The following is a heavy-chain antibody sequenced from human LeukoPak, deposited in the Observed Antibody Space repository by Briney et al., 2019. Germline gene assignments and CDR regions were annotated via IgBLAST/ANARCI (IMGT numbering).Heavy chain of an antibody. CDR2: IYTSGST. J-gene: IGHJ4*02. Sequence: SETLSLTCTVSGYSISSDYYWGWIRQPAGKGLEWIGRIYTSGSTNYNPSLKSRVTISVDTSKNHFSLKLSSVTAADTAVYYCARGGVPTTVVPGGDYWGQGTLVTVSS. CDR3: ARGGVPTTVVPGGDY. CDR1: GYSISSDYY. V-gene: IGHV4-61*02. D-gene: IGHD4-23*01.